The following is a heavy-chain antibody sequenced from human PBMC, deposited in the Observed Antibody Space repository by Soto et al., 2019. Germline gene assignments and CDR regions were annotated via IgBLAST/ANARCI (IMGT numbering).Heavy chain of an antibody. J-gene: IGHJ4*02. D-gene: IGHD1-26*01. CDR2: IYYSGST. CDR1: GGSISSGGYY. V-gene: IGHV4-31*03. Sequence: PSETLSLTSTVSGGSISSGGYYWSWIRQHPGKGLEWIGYIYYSGSTYYNPSLKSRVTISVDTSKNQFSLKLSSVTAADTAVYYCARLGRWETNSWGQGTLVTVSS. CDR3: ARLGRWETNS.